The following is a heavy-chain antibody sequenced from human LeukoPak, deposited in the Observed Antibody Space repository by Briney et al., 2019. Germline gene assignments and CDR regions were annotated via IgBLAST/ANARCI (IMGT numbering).Heavy chain of an antibody. V-gene: IGHV4-39*07. D-gene: IGHD3-10*01. Sequence: SETLSLTCSVSGGSIRSTTYYWGWIRQPPGKGLEWIGSIYYSGNTYYSPSLMSRVTISVDTSKNQFSLKLSSVTAADTAVYYCARVCRWFGPYPNAFDIWGQGTMVTVSS. CDR2: IYYSGNT. CDR3: ARVCRWFGPYPNAFDI. CDR1: GGSIRSTTYY. J-gene: IGHJ3*02.